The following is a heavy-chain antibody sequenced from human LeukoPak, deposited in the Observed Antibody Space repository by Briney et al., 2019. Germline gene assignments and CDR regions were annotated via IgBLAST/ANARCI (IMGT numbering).Heavy chain of an antibody. CDR2: INHSGST. V-gene: IGHV4-34*01. CDR1: GVSFSGYY. CDR3: ARGYGDYVYDRFIHDRRKRGPFDY. D-gene: IGHD4-17*01. J-gene: IGHJ4*02. Sequence: SETLSLTCAVYGVSFSGYYWSWIRQPPGKGLEWIGEINHSGSTNYNPSLKSRVTISVDTSKNQFSLKLSSVTAADTAEYYCARGYGDYVYDRFIHDRRKRGPFDYWGQGTLVTVSS.